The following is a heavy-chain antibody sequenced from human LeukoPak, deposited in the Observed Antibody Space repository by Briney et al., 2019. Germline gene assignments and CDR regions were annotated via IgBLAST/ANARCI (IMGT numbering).Heavy chain of an antibody. J-gene: IGHJ4*02. Sequence: ASVKVSCKASGYTSTSYYMHWVRQAPGQGLEWMGIINPSGGSTSYAQKFQGRVTMTRDTSTSTVYMELSSLRSEDTAVYYCARPLFDKAYCGGDCYPGGHFDYWGQGTLVTVSS. D-gene: IGHD2-21*02. CDR1: GYTSTSYY. CDR2: INPSGGST. V-gene: IGHV1-46*01. CDR3: ARPLFDKAYCGGDCYPGGHFDY.